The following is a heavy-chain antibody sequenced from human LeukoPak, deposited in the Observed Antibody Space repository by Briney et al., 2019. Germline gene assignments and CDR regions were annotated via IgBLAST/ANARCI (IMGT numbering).Heavy chain of an antibody. D-gene: IGHD6-19*01. V-gene: IGHV3-23*01. CDR2: ISGSGGST. CDR1: GFTFSSYA. J-gene: IGHJ4*02. CDR3: AKDPQNSIAVAGTGNDY. Sequence: GGSLRLSCAASGFTFSSYAMSWVRQAPGKGLEWVSAISGSGGSTYYADSVKGRFTISRDNSKNTLYLQMNSLRAEDTAVYYCAKDPQNSIAVAGTGNDYWGQGTLVTVSS.